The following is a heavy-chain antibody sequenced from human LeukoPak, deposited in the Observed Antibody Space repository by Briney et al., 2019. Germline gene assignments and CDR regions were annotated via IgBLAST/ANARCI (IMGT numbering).Heavy chain of an antibody. D-gene: IGHD2-15*01. V-gene: IGHV1-46*01. CDR3: ARDSVVSGDY. CDR2: INPSGGST. J-gene: IGHJ4*02. CDR1: GGTFSSYA. Sequence: ASVKVSCKASGGTFSSYAISWVRQAPGQGLEWMGIINPSGGSTSYAQKFQGRITMTRDTSTSTVYMELSSLRCEDTAVYFCARDSVVSGDYWGQGTLVTVSS.